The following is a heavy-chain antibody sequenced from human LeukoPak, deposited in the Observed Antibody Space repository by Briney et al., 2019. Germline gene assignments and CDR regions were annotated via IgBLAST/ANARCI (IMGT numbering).Heavy chain of an antibody. V-gene: IGHV1-2*06. D-gene: IGHD3-22*01. CDR3: ARVGYYESSGYYEY. J-gene: IGHJ4*02. CDR1: GYTFTELS. CDR2: INPNSGGT. Sequence: VASVKVSCKVSGYTFTELSMHWVRQAPGQGLEWMGRINPNSGGTNYAQKFQGRVTMTRDTSISTVYMELSRLRSDDTAVYYCARVGYYESSGYYEYWGQGTLVTVSS.